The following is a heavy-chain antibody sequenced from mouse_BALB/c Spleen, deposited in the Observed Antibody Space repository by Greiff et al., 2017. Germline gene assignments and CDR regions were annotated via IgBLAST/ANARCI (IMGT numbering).Heavy chain of an antibody. CDR2: IYPGNSDT. CDR3: TNYRYGYAMDY. CDR1: GYSFTSYW. V-gene: IGHV1-5*01. Sequence: EVQLQQSGTVLARPGASVKMSCKASGYSFTSYWMHWVKQRPGQGLEWIGAIYPGNSDTSYNQKFKGKAKLTAVTSASTAYMELSSLTNEDSAVYYCTNYRYGYAMDYWGQGTSVTVSS. J-gene: IGHJ4*01. D-gene: IGHD2-14*01.